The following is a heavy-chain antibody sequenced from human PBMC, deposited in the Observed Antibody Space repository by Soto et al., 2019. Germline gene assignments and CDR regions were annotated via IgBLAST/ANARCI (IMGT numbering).Heavy chain of an antibody. CDR1: GFTFDDHA. J-gene: IGHJ4*02. CDR2: ISWNSGNI. D-gene: IGHD3-22*01. Sequence: EVQLVESGGGLVQPGRSLRLSCAASGFTFDDHAMHWVRQVPGKGLEWVSGISWNSGNIGYADSVKGRFTISRDNAENSLYLQMNSLRLEDTALYYCARDMDVSGYARFDHRGQGTLVTVSS. V-gene: IGHV3-9*01. CDR3: ARDMDVSGYARFDH.